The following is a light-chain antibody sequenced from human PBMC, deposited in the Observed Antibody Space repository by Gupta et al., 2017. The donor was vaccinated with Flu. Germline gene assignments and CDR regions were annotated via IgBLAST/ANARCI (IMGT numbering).Light chain of an antibody. Sequence: EIVMRQTPATLSRFPGETVTLSCRASQNIRMNLAWFQQRPGQAPRLLIYGASTRAARIPDKFYGGGSGTDFTLTISSLQPEDFAVYYCQQYNVWAPYSFDQGTKLEIK. J-gene: IGKJ2*03. CDR2: GAS. CDR1: QNIRMN. V-gene: IGKV3-15*01. CDR3: QQYNVWAPYS.